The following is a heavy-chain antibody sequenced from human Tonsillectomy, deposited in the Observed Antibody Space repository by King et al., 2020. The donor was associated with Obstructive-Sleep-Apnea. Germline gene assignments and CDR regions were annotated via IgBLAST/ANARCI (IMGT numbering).Heavy chain of an antibody. CDR2: ISSSSSII. Sequence: VQLVESGGGLVQPGGSLRLSCAASGFTFSTYSMNWVRQAPGKGLEWVSYISSSSSIIYYADSVRGRFTISRDNAKNSLYLQVNSLSAEDTAVYYGARWLGPTVTKHPVDYWGQGTLVTVSS. CDR1: GFTFSTYS. CDR3: ARWLGPTVTKHPVDY. D-gene: IGHD4-17*01. V-gene: IGHV3-48*04. J-gene: IGHJ4*02.